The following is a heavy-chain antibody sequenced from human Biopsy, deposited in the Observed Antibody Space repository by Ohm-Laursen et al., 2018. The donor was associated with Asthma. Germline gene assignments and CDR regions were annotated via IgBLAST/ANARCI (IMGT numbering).Heavy chain of an antibody. CDR2: ISYDGSTK. D-gene: IGHD3-10*01. CDR1: GFSFSEFV. CDR3: AKDLYGSGSYILIA. Sequence: SLRLSCAASGFSFSEFVMHWVRQAPGKGLEWVAVISYDGSTKYYADSVKGRFTVSRDNAKNSVYLQMNSLRVEDTAMYYCAKDLYGSGSYILIAWGQGTLVTVSS. J-gene: IGHJ4*02. V-gene: IGHV3-30*18.